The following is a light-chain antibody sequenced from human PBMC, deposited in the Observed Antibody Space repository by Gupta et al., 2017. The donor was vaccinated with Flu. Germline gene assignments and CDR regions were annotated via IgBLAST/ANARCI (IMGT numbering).Light chain of an antibody. J-gene: IGLJ3*02. Sequence: TISCTGSSSNIGAGYDVHWCQQFPGTAPKLLIDGNSNRPSGVPDRFSDSKSGTSASLVITGLQAEDEADYYCQSFDSSRSGFWVFGGGTKLTVL. CDR1: SSNIGAGYD. CDR3: QSFDSSRSGFWV. CDR2: GNS. V-gene: IGLV1-40*01.